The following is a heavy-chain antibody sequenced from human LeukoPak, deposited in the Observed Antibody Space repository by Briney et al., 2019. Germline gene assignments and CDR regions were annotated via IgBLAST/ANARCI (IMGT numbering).Heavy chain of an antibody. J-gene: IGHJ4*02. V-gene: IGHV3-48*04. CDR2: ISSSSSTI. Sequence: GGSLRLSCAASGFTFSSYSMNWVRQAPGKGLGWVSYISSSSSTIYYADSVKGRFTISRDNAKNSLYLQMNSLRAEDTAVYYCARMSSSSLDYWGQGTLVTVSS. CDR1: GFTFSSYS. CDR3: ARMSSSSLDY. D-gene: IGHD6-13*01.